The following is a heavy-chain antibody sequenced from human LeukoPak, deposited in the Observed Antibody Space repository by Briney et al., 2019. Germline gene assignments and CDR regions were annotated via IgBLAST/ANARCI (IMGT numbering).Heavy chain of an antibody. D-gene: IGHD5-12*01. CDR3: ARGDSGYDFGAFDI. V-gene: IGHV3-20*01. J-gene: IGHJ3*02. CDR2: INWNGGST. CDR1: GFTFDDYG. Sequence: GGSLRLSCAASGFTFDDYGMSWVRQAPGKGLEWVSGINWNGGSTGYADSVKGRFTISRDNAKNSLYLQMNSLRAEDTALYHCARGDSGYDFGAFDIWGQGTMVTVSS.